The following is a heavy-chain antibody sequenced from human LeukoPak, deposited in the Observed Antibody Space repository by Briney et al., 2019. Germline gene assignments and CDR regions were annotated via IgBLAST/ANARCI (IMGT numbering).Heavy chain of an antibody. CDR2: IKQDGSEK. V-gene: IGHV3-7*01. CDR3: AREWQGGIAAAGTRIEGDY. Sequence: GGSLRLSCAVSGFSVSGYWMAWVRQAPGKGLEWVANIKQDGSEKNYVDSVKGRFTISRDNAENSLFLQMNSLRVEDTAVYYCAREWQGGIAAAGTRIEGDYWGQGTLVAVSS. J-gene: IGHJ4*02. CDR1: GFSVSGYW. D-gene: IGHD6-13*01.